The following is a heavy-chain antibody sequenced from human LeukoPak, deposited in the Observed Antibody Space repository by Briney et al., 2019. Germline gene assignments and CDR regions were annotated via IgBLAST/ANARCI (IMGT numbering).Heavy chain of an antibody. CDR1: GGSISDYY. V-gene: IGHV4-59*01. J-gene: IGHJ4*02. CDR3: AREVDYGDYVYFDY. Sequence: SETLSLTCTVSGGSISDYYRGWIRQPPGKGLEWIGYFYNSGSPTYNPSLKSRVTISVDTSKEQFSLKVNSVTAADTAVYYCAREVDYGDYVYFDYWGQGTLVTVSS. D-gene: IGHD4-17*01. CDR2: FYNSGSP.